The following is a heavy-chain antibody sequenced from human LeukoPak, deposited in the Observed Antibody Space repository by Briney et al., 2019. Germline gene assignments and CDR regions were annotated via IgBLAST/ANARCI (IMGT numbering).Heavy chain of an antibody. J-gene: IGHJ3*01. CDR1: GGSISSYY. D-gene: IGHD6-19*01. CDR2: IYTSGST. Sequence: PSETLSLTCTVSGGSISSYYWSWIRQPAGKGLEWIGRIYTSGSTNYNPSLKSRVTMSVDTSKNQFSLKLSSVTAADTAVYYCARDIAVAALGAFDLWGQGTMVTVSS. V-gene: IGHV4-4*07. CDR3: ARDIAVAALGAFDL.